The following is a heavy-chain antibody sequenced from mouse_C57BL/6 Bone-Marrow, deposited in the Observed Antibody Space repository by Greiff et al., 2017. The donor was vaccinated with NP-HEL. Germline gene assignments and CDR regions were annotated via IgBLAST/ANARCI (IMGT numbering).Heavy chain of an antibody. D-gene: IGHD1-1*01. CDR1: GYTFTSYW. V-gene: IGHV1-69*01. Sequence: QVQLQQPGAELVMPGASVKLSCKASGYTFTSYWMHWVKQRPGQGLEWIGEIDPSDSYTNYNQKFKGKSTLTVDNSSSTAYMQLSSLTSEDSAVYYCARGLTSYYYGSSYLYFDVWGTGTTVTVSS. J-gene: IGHJ1*03. CDR3: ARGLTSYYYGSSYLYFDV. CDR2: IDPSDSYT.